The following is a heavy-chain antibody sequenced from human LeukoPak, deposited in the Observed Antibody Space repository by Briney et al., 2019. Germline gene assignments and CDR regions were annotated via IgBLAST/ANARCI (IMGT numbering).Heavy chain of an antibody. D-gene: IGHD1-14*01. Sequence: GGSPRLSCAASGFTFSSYAMSWVRQAPGKGLEWVSAISGSGGSTYYADSVKGRFTISRDNSKNTLYLQMNSLRAEDTAVYYCAKGLLEPERPNYDAFDIWGQGTMVTVSS. J-gene: IGHJ3*02. CDR1: GFTFSSYA. V-gene: IGHV3-23*01. CDR3: AKGLLEPERPNYDAFDI. CDR2: ISGSGGST.